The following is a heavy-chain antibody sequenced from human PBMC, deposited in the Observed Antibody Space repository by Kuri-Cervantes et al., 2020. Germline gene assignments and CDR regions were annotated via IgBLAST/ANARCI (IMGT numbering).Heavy chain of an antibody. J-gene: IGHJ3*02. CDR2: IIPIFGTA. V-gene: IGHV1-69*05. CDR3: AREPPYSGYSSSYANPDAFDI. CDR1: GYTFTGYY. Sequence: SVKVSCKASGYTFTGYYMHWVRQAPGRGLEWMGGIIPIFGTANYAQKFQGRVTITTDESTSTAYMELSSLRSEDTAVYYCAREPPYSGYSSSYANPDAFDIWGQGTMVTVSS. D-gene: IGHD6-13*01.